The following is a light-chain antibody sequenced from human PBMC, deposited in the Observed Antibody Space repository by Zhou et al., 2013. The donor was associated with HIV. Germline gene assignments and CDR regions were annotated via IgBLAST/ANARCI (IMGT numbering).Light chain of an antibody. CDR1: QSVSSSY. J-gene: IGKJ4*01. Sequence: PGERVTLSCRASQSVSSSYLTWYQQKPGQAPRLLIYGASSRATSIPARFSGSGSGTEFTLTIAGLQSEDVAVYYCQQYNRWPPLTFGGGTQVEIK. CDR3: QQYNRWPPLT. CDR2: GAS. V-gene: IGKV3D-15*01.